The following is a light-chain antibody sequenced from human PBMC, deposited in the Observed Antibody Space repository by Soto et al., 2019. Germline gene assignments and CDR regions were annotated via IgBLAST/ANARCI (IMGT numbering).Light chain of an antibody. J-gene: IGKJ4*01. CDR3: QQYDNLPPALT. Sequence: DLQMTQSPSSLSASVGDRVTITCQASQDISNYLNWYQQKPGKAPKLLIYDASNLETGVPSRFSGSGSGTDFTFTISSLQPEDIATYCCQQYDNLPPALTFGGGTKVEIK. CDR2: DAS. CDR1: QDISNY. V-gene: IGKV1-33*01.